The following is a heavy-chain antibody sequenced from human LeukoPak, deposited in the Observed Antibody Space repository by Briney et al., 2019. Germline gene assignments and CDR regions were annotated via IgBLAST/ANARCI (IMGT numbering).Heavy chain of an antibody. D-gene: IGHD3-22*01. J-gene: IGHJ4*02. V-gene: IGHV4-61*02. CDR2: IYKSGST. CDR3: ARDVGYYYDSSGYGPVLYY. CDR1: GNSISSGDNY. Sequence: SETLSLTCTVSGNSISSGDNYWSWIRQPAGKDLEWVGRIYKSGSTNYNPSLKSRVSISVDTSKNQFSLKVNFVTAADTAVYYCARDVGYYYDSSGYGPVLYYWGQGTLVTVSS.